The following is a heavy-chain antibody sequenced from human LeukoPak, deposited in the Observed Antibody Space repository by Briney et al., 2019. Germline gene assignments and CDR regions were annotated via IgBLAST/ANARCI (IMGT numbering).Heavy chain of an antibody. CDR2: ISGSGGST. Sequence: GTSLRLSCAAFGFTFSSYAMSWVRQAPGKGLEWVSAISGSGGSTYYADSVKGRFTISRDNSKNTLYLQMNSLRAEDTAVYYCAKAVAYGHFDYWGQGTLVTVSS. CDR1: GFTFSSYA. D-gene: IGHD2-21*01. CDR3: AKAVAYGHFDY. J-gene: IGHJ4*02. V-gene: IGHV3-23*01.